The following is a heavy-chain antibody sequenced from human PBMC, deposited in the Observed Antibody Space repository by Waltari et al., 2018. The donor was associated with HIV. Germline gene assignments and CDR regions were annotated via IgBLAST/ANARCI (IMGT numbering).Heavy chain of an antibody. J-gene: IGHJ4*02. Sequence: HWVRQAPGKGLEWVAVIWYDGSNKYYADSVKGRFTISRDNSKNTLYLQMNSLRAEDTAVYYCASDTYYYDSSGYRSYYFDYWGQGTLVTVSS. D-gene: IGHD3-22*01. CDR3: ASDTYYYDSSGYRSYYFDY. V-gene: IGHV3-33*01. CDR2: IWYDGSNK.